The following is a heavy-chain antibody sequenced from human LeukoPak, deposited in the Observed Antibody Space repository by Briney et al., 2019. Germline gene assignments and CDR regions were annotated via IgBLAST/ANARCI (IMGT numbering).Heavy chain of an antibody. D-gene: IGHD6-19*01. CDR3: ARMRGIAVAGLDY. J-gene: IGHJ4*02. CDR2: IYYSGST. Sequence: SETLSLTCTVSGGSISSYYWSWIRQPPGKGLEWIGYIYYSGSTNYNPSPKSRVTISVDTSKNQFSLKLSSVTAADTAVYYCARMRGIAVAGLDYWGQGTLVTVSS. CDR1: GGSISSYY. V-gene: IGHV4-59*01.